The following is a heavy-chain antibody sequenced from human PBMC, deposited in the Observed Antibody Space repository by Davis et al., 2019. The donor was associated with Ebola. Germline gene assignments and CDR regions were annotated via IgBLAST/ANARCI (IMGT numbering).Heavy chain of an antibody. V-gene: IGHV3-11*04. J-gene: IGHJ4*02. CDR3: TFDYGGNSASGDY. D-gene: IGHD4-23*01. Sequence: PGGSLRLSCAASGFTFSDYYMSWIRQAPGKGLEWVSYISSSGSTIYYADSVKGRFTISRDNSKNTLYLQMNSLRAEDTAVYYCTFDYGGNSASGDYWGQGTLVTVSS. CDR2: ISSSGSTI. CDR1: GFTFSDYY.